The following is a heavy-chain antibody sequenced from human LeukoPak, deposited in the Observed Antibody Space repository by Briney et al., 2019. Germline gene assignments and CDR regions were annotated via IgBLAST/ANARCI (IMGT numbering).Heavy chain of an antibody. CDR1: GGSFSGYY. J-gene: IGHJ6*04. V-gene: IGHV4-34*01. CDR3: ARGLRQGSAWSWGPKEKSYQYMDV. CDR2: INHSGST. Sequence: SETLSLTCAVYGGSFSGYYWSWIRQPPGKGLEWIGEINHSGSTNYNPSLESRVTVSADTSRNQLSLSLTSVTAADSAVYFCARGLRQGSAWSWGPKEKSYQYMDVWGTGTTVIVSP. D-gene: IGHD6-19*01.